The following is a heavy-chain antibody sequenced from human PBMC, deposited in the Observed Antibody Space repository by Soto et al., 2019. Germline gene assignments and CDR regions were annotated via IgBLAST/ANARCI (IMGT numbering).Heavy chain of an antibody. CDR3: ARTTSSSWYLGYYFDY. J-gene: IGHJ4*02. D-gene: IGHD6-13*01. Sequence: SVKVSCKASGGTFSSYAISWVRQAPGQGLEWMGGIIPIFGTANYAQKFQGRVTITADESTSTAYMELSSLRSEDTAVYYCARTTSSSWYLGYYFDYWGQGTLVTVSS. CDR1: GGTFSSYA. V-gene: IGHV1-69*13. CDR2: IIPIFGTA.